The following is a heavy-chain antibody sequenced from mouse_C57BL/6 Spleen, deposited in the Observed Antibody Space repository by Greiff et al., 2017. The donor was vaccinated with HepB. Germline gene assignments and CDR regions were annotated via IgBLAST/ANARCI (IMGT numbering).Heavy chain of an antibody. CDR3: ARITTVVDYFDY. CDR2: ISSGGSYT. D-gene: IGHD1-1*01. Sequence: EVKVVESGGDLVKPGGSLKLSCAASGFTFSSYGMSWVRQTPDKRLEWVATISSGGSYTYYPDSVKGRFTISRDNAKNTLYLQMSSLKSEDTAMYYCARITTVVDYFDYWGQGTTLTVSS. CDR1: GFTFSSYG. J-gene: IGHJ2*01. V-gene: IGHV5-6*01.